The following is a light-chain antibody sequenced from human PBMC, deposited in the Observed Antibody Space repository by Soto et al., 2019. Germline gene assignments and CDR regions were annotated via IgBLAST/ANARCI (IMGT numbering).Light chain of an antibody. CDR2: GAS. CDR3: QQYGSSPWT. J-gene: IGKJ1*01. CDR1: QRGSSNS. Sequence: EIVLTQSPGTLSLSPEERATLACRASQRGSSNSLAWYQQKPGQAPRLLIYGASNRDTRVPDRFSGSGSGTDLTLTISIWEPEDFAVYHCQQYGSSPWTFGHGTKVELK. V-gene: IGKV3-20*01.